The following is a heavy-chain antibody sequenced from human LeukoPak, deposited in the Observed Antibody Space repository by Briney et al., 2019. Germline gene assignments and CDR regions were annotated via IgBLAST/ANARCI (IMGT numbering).Heavy chain of an antibody. CDR1: SGSISTSNYY. D-gene: IGHD3-16*02. CDR3: ARRTFGGVIAY. J-gene: IGHJ4*02. V-gene: IGHV4-39*07. Sequence: SETLSLTCTVSSGSISTSNYYWGWVRQPPGKALEWIGNIFYSGSTNYSPSLKSRVTLSVDTSKNQFSLRLSSVTAADTAVYYCARRTFGGVIAYWGQGTLVTVSS. CDR2: IFYSGST.